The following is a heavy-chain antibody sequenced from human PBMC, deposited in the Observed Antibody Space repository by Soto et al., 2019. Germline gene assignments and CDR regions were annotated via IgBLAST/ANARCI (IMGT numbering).Heavy chain of an antibody. CDR2: INPSGGST. V-gene: IGHV1-46*01. Sequence: GASVKVSCKASGHSFTAYYFHWVRQAPGQGLEWMGIINPSGGSTSYAQKFQGRVTMTRDTSTSTVYMELSSLRSEDTAVYYCARDTAGFWSANPGWFDPWGQGTLVTVSS. CDR3: ARDTAGFWSANPGWFDP. CDR1: GHSFTAYY. J-gene: IGHJ5*02. D-gene: IGHD3-3*01.